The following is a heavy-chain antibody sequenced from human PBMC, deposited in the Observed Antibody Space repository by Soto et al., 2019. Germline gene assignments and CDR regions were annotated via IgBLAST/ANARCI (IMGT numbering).Heavy chain of an antibody. Sequence: SGPTLVNPTQTLTLTCTFSAFSLSTNGVGVGWIRQPPGKPLEWLAVIYWNEDKRYSRSLKSRLSITKDTSKNQVVLTMTTMDHVDTATYYCVNTVMVNTITGWHYFDSWGPGILVTVSS. J-gene: IGHJ4*02. CDR1: AFSLSTNGVG. CDR3: VNTVMVNTITGWHYFDS. CDR2: IYWNEDK. D-gene: IGHD2-8*01. V-gene: IGHV2-5*01.